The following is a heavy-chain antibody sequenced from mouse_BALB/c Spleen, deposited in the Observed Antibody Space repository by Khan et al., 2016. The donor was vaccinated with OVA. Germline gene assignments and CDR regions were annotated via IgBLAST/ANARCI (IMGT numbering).Heavy chain of an antibody. D-gene: IGHD1-1*01. CDR2: ISYSGNT. J-gene: IGHJ2*01. CDR1: GYSIASDYA. V-gene: IGHV3-2*02. CDR3: ARVYGGDFDY. Sequence: QLEESGPGLVKPSQSLSLTCTVTGYSIASDYAWNWIRQFPGNKLEWMGFISYSGNTNYNPSLKSRISITLDTSKNQFFLQLNSVNSEDTATYYCARVYGGDFDYWGQGTTLTVSS.